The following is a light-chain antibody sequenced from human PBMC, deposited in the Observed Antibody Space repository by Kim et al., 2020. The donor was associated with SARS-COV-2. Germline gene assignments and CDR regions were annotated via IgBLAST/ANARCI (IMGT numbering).Light chain of an antibody. CDR1: QSISTW. CDR2: DAS. V-gene: IGKV1-5*01. J-gene: IGKJ2*01. CDR3: QQYRLYSRT. Sequence: GDRVTITCRASQSISTWLAWYQQKPGKAPKLLIYDASSLESGVPSRFSGSGSGTEFTLTISSLQPDDFATYYCQQYRLYSRTFGQGTKLEIK.